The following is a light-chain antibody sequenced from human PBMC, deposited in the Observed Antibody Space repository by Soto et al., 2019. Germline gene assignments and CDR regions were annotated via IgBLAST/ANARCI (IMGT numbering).Light chain of an antibody. V-gene: IGLV2-14*01. Sequence: QSVLSEPASVSWSPGQSITISYTGSSSDVGGYNYVSWYQLHPGKAPKRMVYEVSNRPSGVSNRFSGSKSGNTASLTISGLQAEEEADYYCRSYTSSTAYVFGTGTKVTV. CDR3: RSYTSSTAYV. J-gene: IGLJ1*01. CDR2: EVS. CDR1: SSDVGGYNY.